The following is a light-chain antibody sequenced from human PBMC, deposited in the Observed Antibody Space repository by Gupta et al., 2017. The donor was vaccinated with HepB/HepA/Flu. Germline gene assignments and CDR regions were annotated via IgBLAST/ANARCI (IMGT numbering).Light chain of an antibody. Sequence: QSALTQPASVSGSPGQSITISCTGTSSDVGGYKYVSWYQQHPGKAPKLMIYDVSNRPSGVSNRFSGSKSGNTASLTISGLQAEDEADYYCSSYTSSSTVIFGGGTKLTLL. J-gene: IGLJ2*01. CDR2: DVS. CDR1: SSDVGGYKY. CDR3: SSYTSSSTVI. V-gene: IGLV2-14*03.